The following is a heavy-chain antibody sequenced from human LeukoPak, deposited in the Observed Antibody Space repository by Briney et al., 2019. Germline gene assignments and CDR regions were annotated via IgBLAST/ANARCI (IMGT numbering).Heavy chain of an antibody. CDR1: GFSFNNYA. V-gene: IGHV3-23*01. D-gene: IGHD4-23*01. J-gene: IGHJ4*02. CDR3: AKDWTTVVTPKGYYFDS. CDR2: ISTTGGST. Sequence: PGGSLRLSCAASGFSFNNYAMSWVRQAPGKGLEWVSAISTTGGSTYYADSVKGRFTVPRDNSKNTLSLQMDSLRVEDTALYYCAKDWTTVVTPKGYYFDSWGQGTLVTVSS.